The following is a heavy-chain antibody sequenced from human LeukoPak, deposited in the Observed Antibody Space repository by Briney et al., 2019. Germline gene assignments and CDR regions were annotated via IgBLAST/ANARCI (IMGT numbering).Heavy chain of an antibody. Sequence: GASVKVSCKASGYTFTSYYMHWVRQAPGQGLEWMGIINPSGGSTSYAQKFQGRVTMTRDTSTSTVYMELSSLRSEDTAVYYCARDRVEQLVRNYYYMDVWGKGTTVTVSS. D-gene: IGHD6-6*01. CDR3: ARDRVEQLVRNYYYMDV. CDR1: GYTFTSYY. CDR2: INPSGGST. J-gene: IGHJ6*03. V-gene: IGHV1-46*01.